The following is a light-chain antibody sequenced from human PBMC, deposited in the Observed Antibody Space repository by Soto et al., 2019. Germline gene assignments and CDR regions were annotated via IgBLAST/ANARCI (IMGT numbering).Light chain of an antibody. CDR3: QQYNSYRWT. CDR1: QSISSW. J-gene: IGKJ1*01. CDR2: DAS. Sequence: DIQRTHTPSAMSASVGDRVTITCRASQSISSWLAWYQQKPGKAPKLLIYDASSLESGVPSRFSGSGSGTEFTLTISSLQPDDFATYYCQQYNSYRWTFGQGTKVDIK. V-gene: IGKV1-5*01.